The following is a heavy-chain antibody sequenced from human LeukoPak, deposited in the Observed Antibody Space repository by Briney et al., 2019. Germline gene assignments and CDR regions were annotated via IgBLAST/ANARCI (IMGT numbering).Heavy chain of an antibody. CDR3: AAGWTTVTTGGWDYYMDV. J-gene: IGHJ6*03. CDR2: IVVGSSNT. CDR1: GFTFTSSA. Sequence: GTSVKVSCKASGFTFTSSAMQWVRQARGQRLEWIGWIVVGSSNTNYAQKFQERVTITRDMSTSTAYMELSSLRSEDTAVYYCAAGWTTVTTGGWDYYMDVWGKGTTVTVSS. D-gene: IGHD4-17*01. V-gene: IGHV1-58*02.